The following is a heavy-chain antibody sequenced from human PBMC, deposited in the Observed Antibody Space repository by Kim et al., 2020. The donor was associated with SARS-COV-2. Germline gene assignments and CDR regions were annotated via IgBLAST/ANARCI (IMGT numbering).Heavy chain of an antibody. CDR3: ARHKVYCSGGSCYSGWFDP. CDR2: IYYSGST. J-gene: IGHJ5*02. V-gene: IGHV4-39*01. Sequence: SENLSLTCSVSGGSISSRSYYWGWIRQPPGKGLEWIGSIYYSGSTYYNSFLKSRVTISVDTSKNQFSLKLSSMTAADTAVYYCARHKVYCSGGSCYSGWFDPWGQGTLVTVSS. CDR1: GGSISSRSYY. D-gene: IGHD2-15*01.